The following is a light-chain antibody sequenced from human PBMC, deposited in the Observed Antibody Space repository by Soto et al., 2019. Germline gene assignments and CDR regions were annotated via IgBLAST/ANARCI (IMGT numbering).Light chain of an antibody. J-gene: IGKJ1*01. CDR1: QSISNW. V-gene: IGKV1-5*01. Sequence: DIQMTQSPSSLSAFVGDRVTITLRASQSISNWLARYQQKPGTAPKVLIYHASSLESGVPSRFSGSGSGTEFTLTISSLQPDDFATYYCQQYNSYPWTFGQGTKVDIK. CDR3: QQYNSYPWT. CDR2: HAS.